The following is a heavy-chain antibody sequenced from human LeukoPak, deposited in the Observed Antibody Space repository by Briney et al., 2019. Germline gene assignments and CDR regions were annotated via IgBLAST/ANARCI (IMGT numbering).Heavy chain of an antibody. V-gene: IGHV1-2*02. CDR2: INPNSGGT. CDR3: ARVGIVGAMVDYFDY. Sequence: GESLKISCKASGYTFTGYYMHWVRQAPGQGLEWMGWINPNSGGTNYAQKLQGRVTMTRDTSISTAYMELSRLRSDDTAVYYCARVGIVGAMVDYFDYWGQGTLVTVSS. CDR1: GYTFTGYY. J-gene: IGHJ4*02. D-gene: IGHD1-26*01.